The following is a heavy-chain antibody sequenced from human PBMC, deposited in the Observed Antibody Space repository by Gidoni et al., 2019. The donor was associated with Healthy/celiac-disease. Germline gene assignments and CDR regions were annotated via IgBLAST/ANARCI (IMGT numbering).Heavy chain of an antibody. CDR3: ASGGRRFPKRDGHYYYGMDV. V-gene: IGHV1-69*01. CDR2: IIPLFASA. Sequence: HVQLVQSGAAVKKPGSSVKVSCKASVGTFSIYAISWVRQAPGQGLEWMGGIIPLFASAKYAKKFQGRVTITADECTSTAYMGLSSLRSEDTAVYYCASGGRRFPKRDGHYYYGMDVWGQGTTVTVSS. D-gene: IGHD3-3*01. CDR1: VGTFSIYA. J-gene: IGHJ6*02.